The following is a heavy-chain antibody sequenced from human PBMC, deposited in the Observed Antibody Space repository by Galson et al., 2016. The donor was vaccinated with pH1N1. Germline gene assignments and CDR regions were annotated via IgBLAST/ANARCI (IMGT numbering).Heavy chain of an antibody. J-gene: IGHJ3*02. CDR1: GGPINSDNYY. CDR3: ARDAAHSGTYYVAFDT. CDR2: IYPSGGT. Sequence: TLSLTCTVSGGPINSDNYYWSWIRQPAGKGLEWIGRIYPSGGTNYNPSLKSRVTISVDTSKNQFSLKLSSVTAADTAVYYCARDAAHSGTYYVAFDTWGQGTIVTVSS. D-gene: IGHD1-26*01. V-gene: IGHV4-61*02.